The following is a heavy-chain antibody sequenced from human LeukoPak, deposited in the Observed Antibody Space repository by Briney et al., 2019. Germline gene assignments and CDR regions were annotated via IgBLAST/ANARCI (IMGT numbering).Heavy chain of an antibody. D-gene: IGHD5-12*01. CDR1: GGSISSGDYY. V-gene: IGHV4-30-4*01. Sequence: SETLSLTCTVSGGSISSGDYYWSWIRQPPGKGLEWIGYIYYSGSTYYNPSLKSRVTISVDASKNQFSLKLSSVTAADTAVYYCARDIVATIKTPYNWFDPWGQGTLVTVSS. J-gene: IGHJ5*02. CDR3: ARDIVATIKTPYNWFDP. CDR2: IYYSGST.